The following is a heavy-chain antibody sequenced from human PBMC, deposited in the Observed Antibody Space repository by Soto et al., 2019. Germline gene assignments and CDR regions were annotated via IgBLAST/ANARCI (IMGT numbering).Heavy chain of an antibody. V-gene: IGHV5-51*01. CDR1: GYSFTSYW. Sequence: GASLKISCESSGYSFTSYWSCWERQMPGKGLEWMGIIYPGDSDTRYSPSFQGQVTISADKSISTAYLLWSSLKASDTAMFYCARGGPAGARREDCLDPWGQGPLVTVS. CDR3: ARGGPAGARREDCLDP. CDR2: IYPGDSDT. D-gene: IGHD1-26*01. J-gene: IGHJ5*02.